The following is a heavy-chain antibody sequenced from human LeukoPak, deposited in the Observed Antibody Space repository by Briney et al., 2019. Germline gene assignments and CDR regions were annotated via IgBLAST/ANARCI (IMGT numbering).Heavy chain of an antibody. CDR3: AKDSVAGDY. Sequence: PGRSLRLSXAASGFTFDDYAMHWVSQAPGKGLEWVSLISGVGGSTYYADSVKGRFTISRDNSKNSLYRQMNSLRTEDTALYYCAKDSVAGDYWGQGTLVTVSS. J-gene: IGHJ4*02. CDR1: GFTFDDYA. CDR2: ISGVGGST. D-gene: IGHD6-19*01. V-gene: IGHV3-43*02.